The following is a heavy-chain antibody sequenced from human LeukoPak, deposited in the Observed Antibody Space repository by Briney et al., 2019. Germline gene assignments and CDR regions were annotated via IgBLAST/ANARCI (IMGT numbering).Heavy chain of an antibody. CDR1: GDSISSANYF. V-gene: IGHV4-61*02. CDR3: VRAAREYGWFDP. Sequence: SQTLSLTCTVSGDSISSANYFWRWIRQPAGKGVEWVGRISTSGTTNDNPSLKSRVTISIDTSKNQFSLKLNSVTATDTAVYFCVRAAREYGWFDPWGQGTLVTVSS. D-gene: IGHD3-10*01. CDR2: ISTSGTT. J-gene: IGHJ5*02.